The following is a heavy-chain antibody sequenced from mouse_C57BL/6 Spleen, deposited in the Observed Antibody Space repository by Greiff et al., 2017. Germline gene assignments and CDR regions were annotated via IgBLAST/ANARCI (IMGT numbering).Heavy chain of an antibody. Sequence: QVQLQQPGAELVMPGASVKLSCKASGYTFTSYWMHWVKQRPGQGLEWIGEIDPSGSYTNYNQKFKGKSTLTVDKSSSTAYMQLSSLTSEDSAVYYCARMGDGYPAWFAYWGQGTLVTVSA. CDR1: GYTFTSYW. J-gene: IGHJ3*01. CDR2: IDPSGSYT. D-gene: IGHD2-3*01. CDR3: ARMGDGYPAWFAY. V-gene: IGHV1-69*01.